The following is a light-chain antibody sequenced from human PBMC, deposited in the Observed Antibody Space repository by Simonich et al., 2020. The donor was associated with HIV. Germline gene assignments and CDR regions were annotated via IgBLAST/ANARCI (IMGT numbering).Light chain of an antibody. Sequence: QSALTQPRSVSGSLGPLVTISCPGTSSGVGGYKYVSWYQQHPCKAPKLMIYDVRKRPSGVSTRFSGSKSGNTASLTISGLQAEDEADYYCSSYTSSSTLVFGGGTKLTVL. CDR3: SSYTSSSTLV. CDR2: DVR. J-gene: IGLJ2*01. V-gene: IGLV2-11*01. CDR1: SSGVGGYKY.